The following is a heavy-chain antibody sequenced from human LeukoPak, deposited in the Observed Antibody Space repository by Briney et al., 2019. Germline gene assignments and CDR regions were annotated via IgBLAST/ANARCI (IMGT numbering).Heavy chain of an antibody. CDR2: ISGSGAST. J-gene: IGHJ4*02. CDR1: GFTFSTYA. Sequence: GSLRLSCAASGFTFSTYAMNWVRQAPGKGLEWVSGISGSGASTYYADSVKGRFTISRDNSKNTLYLQMNSLRAEDTAVYYCAKSRSGSYSSDYWGQGTLVTVSS. CDR3: AKSRSGSYSSDY. V-gene: IGHV3-23*01. D-gene: IGHD1-26*01.